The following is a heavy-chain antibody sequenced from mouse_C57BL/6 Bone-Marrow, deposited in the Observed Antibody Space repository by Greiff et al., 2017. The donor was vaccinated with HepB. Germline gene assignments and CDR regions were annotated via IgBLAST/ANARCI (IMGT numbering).Heavy chain of an antibody. V-gene: IGHV1-81*01. Sequence: QVQLQQSGAELARPGASVKLSCKASGYTFTSYGISWVKQRTGQGLEWIGEIYPRSGNTYYNEKFKGKATLTADKSSSTAYMELRSLTSEDSAVYFWARCRNGSSYGFAYWGQGTLVTVSA. CDR2: IYPRSGNT. J-gene: IGHJ3*01. CDR1: GYTFTSYG. CDR3: ARCRNGSSYGFAY. D-gene: IGHD1-1*01.